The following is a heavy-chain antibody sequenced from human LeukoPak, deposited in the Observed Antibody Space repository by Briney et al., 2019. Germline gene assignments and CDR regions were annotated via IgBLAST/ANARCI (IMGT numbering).Heavy chain of an antibody. V-gene: IGHV1-46*01. CDR1: GYTFTGYY. Sequence: ASVKVSCKASGYTFTGYYMHWVRQAPGQGLEWMGIINPSSGDTDYAQQFQGRVTLTTDTSTSTIYMELSSLRSDDTGVYYCARDALTVAALGYFDSWGQGTLVTVSS. CDR3: ARDALTVAALGYFDS. D-gene: IGHD7-27*01. CDR2: INPSSGDT. J-gene: IGHJ4*02.